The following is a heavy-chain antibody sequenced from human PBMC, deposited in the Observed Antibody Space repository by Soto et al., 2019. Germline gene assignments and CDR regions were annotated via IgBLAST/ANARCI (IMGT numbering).Heavy chain of an antibody. CDR3: ARDRYSYGPWPSYYYYYYGMDV. J-gene: IGHJ6*02. Sequence: SVKVSCKASGGTFSSYAISWVRQAPGQGLEWMGGIIPIFGTANYAQKFQGRVTITADESTSTAYMELSSLRSEDTAVYYCARDRYSYGPWPSYYYYYYGMDVWGQGTTVTVSS. CDR2: IIPIFGTA. CDR1: GGTFSSYA. V-gene: IGHV1-69*13. D-gene: IGHD5-18*01.